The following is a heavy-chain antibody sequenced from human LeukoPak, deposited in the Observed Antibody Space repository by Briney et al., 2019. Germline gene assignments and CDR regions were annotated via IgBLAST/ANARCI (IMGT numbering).Heavy chain of an antibody. J-gene: IGHJ4*02. V-gene: IGHV3-30-3*01. Sequence: GGSLRLSCAASGFTFSNYAMHWVRQAPGKGLEWVAYISYDGSNKNYAGSVKGRFTSSRDTSRNTVNLQMNSLRPEDTAVYYCARETAYATSRPIEYWGQGTLVTVSS. CDR1: GFTFSNYA. CDR2: ISYDGSNK. CDR3: ARETAYATSRPIEY. D-gene: IGHD2-2*01.